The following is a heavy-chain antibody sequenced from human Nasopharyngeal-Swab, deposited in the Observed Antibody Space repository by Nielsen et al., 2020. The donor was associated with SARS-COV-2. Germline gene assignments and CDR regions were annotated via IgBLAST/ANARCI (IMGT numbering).Heavy chain of an antibody. J-gene: IGHJ6*02. D-gene: IGHD4/OR15-4a*01. CDR3: AKDGGLTTFPYYYYYGMDV. Sequence: GGSLRLSCTASGFTFGDYAMSWVRQAPGKGLEWVGFIRSKAYGGTTEYAASVKGRFTISRDDSRSIAYLQMNSLKTEDTAVYYCAKDGGLTTFPYYYYYGMDVWGQGTTVTVSS. V-gene: IGHV3-49*04. CDR1: GFTFGDYA. CDR2: IRSKAYGGTT.